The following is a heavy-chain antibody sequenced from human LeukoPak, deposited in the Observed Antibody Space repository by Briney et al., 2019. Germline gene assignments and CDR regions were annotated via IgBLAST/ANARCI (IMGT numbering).Heavy chain of an antibody. V-gene: IGHV1-18*01. J-gene: IGHJ5*02. Sequence: ASVKVSCKSSGYTFTSYGISWVRQAPGQGRKWMGWISAYNGNTNYAQTLQGRVTMPTETSTSTAYMALRSLRSDDTAVYHCARGIHDYGDSSFVPTATPWFDPWGQGTLVTVSS. D-gene: IGHD4-17*01. CDR3: ARGIHDYGDSSFVPTATPWFDP. CDR2: ISAYNGNT. CDR1: GYTFTSYG.